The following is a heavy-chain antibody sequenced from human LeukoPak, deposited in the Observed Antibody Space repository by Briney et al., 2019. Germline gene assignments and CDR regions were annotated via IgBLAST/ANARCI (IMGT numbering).Heavy chain of an antibody. CDR2: LYYSGST. Sequence: PSETLSLTCIVSGGSISSSNYYWGWIRQPPGMALEWMGSLYYSGSTSYNPSLRSRVTISVDPSKNQFSLELSSVTAADTAVYFCARHVFWVHNASYYFDYWGRGALVTVSS. D-gene: IGHD2-8*01. V-gene: IGHV4-39*01. CDR1: GGSISSSNYY. CDR3: ARHVFWVHNASYYFDY. J-gene: IGHJ4*02.